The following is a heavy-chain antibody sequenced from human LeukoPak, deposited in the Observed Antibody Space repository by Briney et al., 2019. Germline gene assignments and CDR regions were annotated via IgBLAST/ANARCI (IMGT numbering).Heavy chain of an antibody. CDR3: AKLGGGYSYGYSGEVTDY. Sequence: GGSLRLSCAAPGFTFSSYGMHWVRQAPGKGLEWVAVISYDGSNKYYADSVKGRFTISRDNSKNTLYLQMNSLRAEDTAVYYCAKLGGGYSYGYSGEVTDYWGQGTLVTVSS. J-gene: IGHJ4*02. CDR2: ISYDGSNK. CDR1: GFTFSSYG. D-gene: IGHD5-18*01. V-gene: IGHV3-30*18.